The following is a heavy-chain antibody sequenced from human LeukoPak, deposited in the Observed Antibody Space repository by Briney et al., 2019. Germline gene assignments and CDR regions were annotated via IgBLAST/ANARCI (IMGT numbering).Heavy chain of an antibody. CDR1: GFTFSDYW. J-gene: IGHJ6*02. CDR2: IKQDGSEK. Sequence: GGSLRLSCTASGFTFSDYWMSWVRQAPGKGLEWVANIKQDGSEKYYVDSVEGRFTIFREDAENSLYLQMNSLRAEDTAVYYCASSSGYSYYYYYGMDVWGQGTTVTVSS. D-gene: IGHD3-22*01. CDR3: ASSSGYSYYYYYGMDV. V-gene: IGHV3-7*01.